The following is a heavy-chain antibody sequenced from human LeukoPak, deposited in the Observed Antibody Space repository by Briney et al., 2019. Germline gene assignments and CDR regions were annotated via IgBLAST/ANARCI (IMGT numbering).Heavy chain of an antibody. J-gene: IGHJ5*02. D-gene: IGHD6-13*01. CDR1: GYTFTNYG. Sequence: GASVKVSCKASGYTFTNYGINWVRQAPGQGLEWMGWISTYNGNTNSAQKVQGRVTMTKDTSTSTAYMELRSLRSDDTAVYYCARGTSAYSSSWYIWFDPWGQGTLVTVSS. CDR2: ISTYNGNT. V-gene: IGHV1-18*01. CDR3: ARGTSAYSSSWYIWFDP.